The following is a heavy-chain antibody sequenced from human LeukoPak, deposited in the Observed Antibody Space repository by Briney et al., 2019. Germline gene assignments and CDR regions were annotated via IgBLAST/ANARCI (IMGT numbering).Heavy chain of an antibody. CDR3: TRHGSYSHGF. J-gene: IGHJ4*02. CDR2: IYISGST. V-gene: IGHV4-4*02. D-gene: IGHD3-10*01. CDR1: GGSISSGGY. Sequence: SETLSLTCAVSGGSISSGGYWSWVRQPPGKGLEWIGQIYISGSTNYNPSLDSRVTMSLDKSRNQLSLRLKSMTAADTAVYYCTRHGSYSHGFWDQGALVTVAS.